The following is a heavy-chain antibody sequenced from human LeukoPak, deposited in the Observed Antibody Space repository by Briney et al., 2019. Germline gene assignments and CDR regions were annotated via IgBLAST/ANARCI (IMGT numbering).Heavy chain of an antibody. J-gene: IGHJ4*02. CDR2: INPNSGGT. CDR1: GCTFTFYY. V-gene: IGHV1-2*02. CDR3: AREEDGRQLWFAY. Sequence: GASVKVSCKASGCTFTFYYMHWVRQAPARGREWMGWINPNSGGTNYVQKFQGGLTITRDTSISTAYMELSGLRFDDTAVYYCAREEDGRQLWFAYWGQGTLVTVSS. D-gene: IGHD5-18*01.